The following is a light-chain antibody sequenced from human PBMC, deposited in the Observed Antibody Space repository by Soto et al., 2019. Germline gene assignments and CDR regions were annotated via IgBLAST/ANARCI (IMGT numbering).Light chain of an antibody. Sequence: SYELTQPPSVSVSPGQTASITCSGDKLGDKYACWYQQTPGQSPVLVIYQDSTRPSGLPVRFSGSNSGNTATLTISGTQAMDEADYYCQAGDSSTAAVFGGGTKLTVL. CDR3: QAGDSSTAAV. J-gene: IGLJ2*01. CDR2: QDS. CDR1: KLGDKY. V-gene: IGLV3-1*01.